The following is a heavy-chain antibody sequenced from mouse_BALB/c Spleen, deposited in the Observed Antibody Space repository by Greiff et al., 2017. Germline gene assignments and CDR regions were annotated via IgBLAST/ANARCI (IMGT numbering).Heavy chain of an antibody. J-gene: IGHJ3*01. D-gene: IGHD2-1*01. CDR1: GYTFTSYY. V-gene: IGHV1S81*02. CDR3: TRGGFYYGPSWFAY. Sequence: VQLQQSGAELVKPGASVKLSCKASGYTFTSYYMYWVKQRPGQGLEWIGEINPSNGGTNFNEKFKSKATLTVDKSSSTAYMQLSSLTSEDSAVYYCTRGGFYYGPSWFAYWGQGTLVTVSA. CDR2: INPSNGGT.